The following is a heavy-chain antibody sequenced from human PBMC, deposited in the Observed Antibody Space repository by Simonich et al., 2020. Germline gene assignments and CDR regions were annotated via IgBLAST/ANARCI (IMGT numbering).Heavy chain of an antibody. Sequence: QVQLVQSGAEVKKPGASVKVSCKASGYTFTGYYMHWVRQAPGQGRDGRGRINPKLGGPNNAPKFQGRVTMTRDTSISTAYMELSRLRSDDTAVYYCARDSYSSWYFDLWGRGTLVTVSS. CDR3: ARDSYSSWYFDL. CDR2: INPKLGGP. J-gene: IGHJ2*01. V-gene: IGHV1-2*02. CDR1: GYTFTGYY. D-gene: IGHD6-13*01.